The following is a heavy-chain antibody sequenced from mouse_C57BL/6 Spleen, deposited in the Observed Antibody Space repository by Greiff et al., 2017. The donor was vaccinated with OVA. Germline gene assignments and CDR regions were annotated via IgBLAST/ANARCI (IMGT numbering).Heavy chain of an antibody. Sequence: ESGPGLVKPSQSLSLTCSVTGYSITSGYYWNWIRQFPGNKLEWMGYISYDGSNNYNPSLKNRISITRDTSKNQFFLKLNSVTTEDTATYYCARGGTPRYFDVWGTGTTVTVSS. D-gene: IGHD3-3*01. J-gene: IGHJ1*03. CDR3: ARGGTPRYFDV. CDR1: GYSITSGYY. CDR2: ISYDGSN. V-gene: IGHV3-6*01.